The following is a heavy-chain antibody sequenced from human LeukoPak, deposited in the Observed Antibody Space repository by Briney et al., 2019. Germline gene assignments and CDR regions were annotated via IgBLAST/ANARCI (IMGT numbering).Heavy chain of an antibody. V-gene: IGHV4-59*08. CDR2: IYYSGST. D-gene: IGHD1-26*01. CDR1: GGSISSYY. J-gene: IGHJ4*02. CDR3: ARLTNIRWELLFDC. Sequence: SETLSLTCTVSGGSISSYYWSWIRQPPGKGPEWIGYIYYSGSTNYNPSPKSRVTISVDTSKNQSSLKLSSVTAADTTAYYCARLTNIRWELLFDCWSQGTLVTVYS.